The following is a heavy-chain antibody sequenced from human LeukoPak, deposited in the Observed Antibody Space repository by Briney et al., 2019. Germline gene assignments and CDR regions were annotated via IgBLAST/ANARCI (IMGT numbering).Heavy chain of an antibody. D-gene: IGHD3-22*01. Sequence: SETLSLTCTVSGGSISSYYWSWIRQPPGKGLEWIGYIYYSGSTSYNPSLKSRVTISVDTSKNQFSLKLSSVTAADTAVYHCARGPNSSGFSYFDYWGQGTLVTDSS. CDR3: ARGPNSSGFSYFDY. CDR2: IYYSGST. CDR1: GGSISSYY. J-gene: IGHJ4*02. V-gene: IGHV4-59*01.